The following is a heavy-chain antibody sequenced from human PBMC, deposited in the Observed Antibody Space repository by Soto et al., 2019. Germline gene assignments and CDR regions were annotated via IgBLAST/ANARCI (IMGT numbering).Heavy chain of an antibody. Sequence: SVKVSCKASGGTFSSYAISWVRQAPGQGLEWMGGIIPIFGTANYAQKFQGRVTITADESTSTAYMELTSLTSDDTAVYYCAKEPSFAPVGIPLYSYFYLDVWGQGTAVTVSS. V-gene: IGHV1-69*13. CDR3: AKEPSFAPVGIPLYSYFYLDV. CDR1: GGTFSSYA. CDR2: IIPIFGTA. D-gene: IGHD3-10*01. J-gene: IGHJ6*02.